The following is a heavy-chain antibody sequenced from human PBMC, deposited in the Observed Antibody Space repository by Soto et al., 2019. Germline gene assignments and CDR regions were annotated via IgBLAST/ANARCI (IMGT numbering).Heavy chain of an antibody. D-gene: IGHD6-19*01. CDR1: GYTFTGYY. J-gene: IGHJ5*02. Sequence: QVQLVQSGAEVKKPGASVKVSCKASGYTFTGYYMHWVRQAPGQGLEWMGWINPNSGGTNYAQKFQGRVTMTRDTSISTAYMELSRLRSDDTAVYYCARNPPARRHSGWYWFDPWGQGTLVTVSS. CDR2: INPNSGGT. CDR3: ARNPPARRHSGWYWFDP. V-gene: IGHV1-2*02.